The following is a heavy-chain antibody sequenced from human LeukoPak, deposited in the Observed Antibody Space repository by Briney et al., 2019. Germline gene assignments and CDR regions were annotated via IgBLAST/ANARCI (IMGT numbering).Heavy chain of an antibody. J-gene: IGHJ4*02. CDR3: ARWPEGDGYQFDY. D-gene: IGHD5-24*01. CDR1: GFTFSSYA. Sequence: GGSLRLSCAASGFTFSSYAMHWVRQAPGKGLEWVAVISYDGSNKYYADSVKGRFTISRDNSKNTLYLQMNSLRAEDTAVYYCARWPEGDGYQFDYWGQGTLVIVSS. CDR2: ISYDGSNK. V-gene: IGHV3-30-3*01.